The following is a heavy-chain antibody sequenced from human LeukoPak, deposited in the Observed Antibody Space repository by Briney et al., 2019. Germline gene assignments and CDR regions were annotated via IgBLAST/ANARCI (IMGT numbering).Heavy chain of an antibody. D-gene: IGHD6-13*01. CDR3: ARGIAAAGPDY. CDR1: GGSISSGGYY. Sequence: KPSETLSLTCTVSGGSISSGGYYWSWIRQPPGKGLEWIGYIYHSGSTYYNPSLKSRVTISVDRSKNQFSLKLSSVTAADTAVYYCARGIAAAGPDYWGQGTLVTVAS. V-gene: IGHV4-30-2*01. CDR2: IYHSGST. J-gene: IGHJ4*02.